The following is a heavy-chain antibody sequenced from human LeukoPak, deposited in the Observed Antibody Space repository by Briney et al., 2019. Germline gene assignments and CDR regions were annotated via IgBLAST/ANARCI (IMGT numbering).Heavy chain of an antibody. CDR2: INANNGDT. V-gene: IGHV1-18*01. D-gene: IGHD6-19*01. Sequence: ASVKVSCTASGYTFTNYGITWVRQAPGQGLEWMGWINANNGDTNYAQKLQGRVTMTTDTSTSTAYMELRSLRSDDTAVYYCARVDGIAVAVGRAFDIWGQGTMVTVSS. CDR3: ARVDGIAVAVGRAFDI. CDR1: GYTFTNYG. J-gene: IGHJ3*02.